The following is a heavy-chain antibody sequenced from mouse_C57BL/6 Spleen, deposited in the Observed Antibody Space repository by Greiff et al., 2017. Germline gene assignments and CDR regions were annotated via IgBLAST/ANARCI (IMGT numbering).Heavy chain of an antibody. V-gene: IGHV1-82*01. J-gene: IGHJ4*01. CDR1: GYAFSSSW. CDR2: IYPGDGDT. CDR3: ARSDAMDY. Sequence: VQLQQSGPELVKPGASVKISCKASGYAFSSSWMNWVKQRPGKGLEWIGRIYPGDGDTNYNGKFKGKATLTADKSSSTAYMKLNSLTSEDSAVYFCARSDAMDYWGQGTSVTVSA.